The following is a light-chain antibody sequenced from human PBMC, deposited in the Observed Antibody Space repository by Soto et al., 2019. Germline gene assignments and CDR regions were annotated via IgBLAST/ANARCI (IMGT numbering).Light chain of an antibody. CDR1: QSISSYY. CDR2: GAS. J-gene: IGKJ4*01. V-gene: IGKV3-20*01. Sequence: EIVMTQSPATLSVSPGESATLSCRASQSISSYYLAWYQQKPGQAPRLLIYGASSRAPGTPDRFSGSGSGTDFSLTISRLEPEDFAVYFCQRYGSSVTFGGGTKVEIK. CDR3: QRYGSSVT.